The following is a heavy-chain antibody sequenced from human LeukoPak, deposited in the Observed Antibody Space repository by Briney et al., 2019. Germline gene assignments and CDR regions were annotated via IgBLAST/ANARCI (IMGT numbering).Heavy chain of an antibody. CDR1: GFTFSSYW. CDR2: IKQDGSEK. CDR3: ARASTRIVGASYYYYGMDV. V-gene: IGHV3-7*01. J-gene: IGHJ6*02. Sequence: GGSLRLSCAASGFTFSSYWMSWVRRAPGKGLEWVANIKQDGSEKYYVDSVKGRFTISRDNAKNSLYLQMNSLRAEDTAVYYCARASTRIVGASYYYYGMDVWGQGTTVTVSS. D-gene: IGHD1-26*01.